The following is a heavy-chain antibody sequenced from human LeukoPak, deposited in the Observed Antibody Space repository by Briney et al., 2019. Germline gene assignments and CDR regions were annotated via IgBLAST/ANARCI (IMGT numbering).Heavy chain of an antibody. V-gene: IGHV4-34*01. D-gene: IGHD2-15*01. Sequence: PSETLSLTCAVYGGSFSGYYWSWIRQPPGKGLEWIGEINYSGSTNYNPSLKSRVTISVDTSKNQFSLKLSSVTAADTAVYYCARGGRSLVAAQFDLWGRGTLVTVSS. CDR2: INYSGST. J-gene: IGHJ2*01. CDR1: GGSFSGYY. CDR3: ARGGRSLVAAQFDL.